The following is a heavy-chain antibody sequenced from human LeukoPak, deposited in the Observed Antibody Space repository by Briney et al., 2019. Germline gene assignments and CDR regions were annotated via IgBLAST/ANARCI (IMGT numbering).Heavy chain of an antibody. J-gene: IGHJ4*02. CDR3: ARTTVTSGKDYFDY. D-gene: IGHD4-17*01. CDR1: GFSLSTSGMC. Sequence: SGPTLVNPTQTLTLTCTFSGFSLSTSGMCVSWIRQPPGKALEWLARIDWDDDEYYSTSLKTRLTISKDTSKNQVVLTMTNMDPVDTATYSCARTTVTSGKDYFDYWGQGTLVTVSS. CDR2: IDWDDDE. V-gene: IGHV2-70*11.